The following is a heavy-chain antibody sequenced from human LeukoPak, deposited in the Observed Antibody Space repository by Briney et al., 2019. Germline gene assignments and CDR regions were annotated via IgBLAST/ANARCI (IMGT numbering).Heavy chain of an antibody. Sequence: SETLSLTCDVSGVSFSTYYWSWIRQSPEKGLEWIGEVNHSEYTNYNPSLKSRVTISVDTSKNQFSLKLSSVTAADTAVYYCARQLYGSDYWGQGTLVTVSS. CDR1: GVSFSTYY. D-gene: IGHD4-17*01. J-gene: IGHJ4*02. CDR2: VNHSEYT. CDR3: ARQLYGSDY. V-gene: IGHV4-34*01.